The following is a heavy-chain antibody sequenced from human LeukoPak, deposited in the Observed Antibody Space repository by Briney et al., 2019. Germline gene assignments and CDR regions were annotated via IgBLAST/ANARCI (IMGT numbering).Heavy chain of an antibody. CDR2: IYSNGNT. Sequence: ASETLSLTCTVSGGSISSYYWSWIREPAGKRLEWIGRIYSNGNTNYNPYLKSRVTMSVDTSKNQFSLKLTSVTAADTAVYYCARKDSGDYPFDYWGQGTLVTVSS. J-gene: IGHJ4*02. V-gene: IGHV4-4*07. D-gene: IGHD3-10*01. CDR3: ARKDSGDYPFDY. CDR1: GGSISSYY.